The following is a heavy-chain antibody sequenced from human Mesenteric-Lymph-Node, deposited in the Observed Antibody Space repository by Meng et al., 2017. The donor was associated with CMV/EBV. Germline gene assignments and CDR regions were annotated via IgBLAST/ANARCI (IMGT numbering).Heavy chain of an antibody. CDR3: ARGPDIGAF. CDR2: IAKDGSGN. CDR1: GFIFSSYV. Sequence: GGSLRLSCAASGFIFSSYVMHWVRQAPGKGLEWVAYIAKDGSGNSYGASVKGRVTISRDNSKNSLFLQMNSLRVEDTAVYYCARGPDIGAFWGQGTLVTVSS. J-gene: IGHJ4*02. V-gene: IGHV3-30*02. D-gene: IGHD5-12*01.